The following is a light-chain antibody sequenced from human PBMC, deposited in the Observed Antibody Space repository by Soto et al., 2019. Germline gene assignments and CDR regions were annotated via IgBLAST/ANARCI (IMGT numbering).Light chain of an antibody. CDR3: QQYYSSPLT. J-gene: IGKJ1*01. Sequence: DIVMTQSPDSLAVSLGERATINCKSSQSVLYSSNNKNDLAWYQQKPGQPPKLLIYWASTRESGVPDRFSGSGSGTDFTLTISSLQAEDVAVYSCQQYYSSPLTFGQGTKVEIK. CDR2: WAS. CDR1: QSVLYSSNNKND. V-gene: IGKV4-1*01.